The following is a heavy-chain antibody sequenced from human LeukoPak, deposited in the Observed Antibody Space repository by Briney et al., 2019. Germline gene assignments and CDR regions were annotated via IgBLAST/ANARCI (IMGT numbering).Heavy chain of an antibody. CDR2: SGST. J-gene: IGHJ4*02. Sequence: SGSTNYNPSLKSRVTISVDTSKNQFSLKLSSVTAADTAVYYCARCESYYYGSGSYYTGFDYWGQGTLVTVSS. CDR3: ARCESYYYGSGSYYTGFDY. D-gene: IGHD3-10*01. V-gene: IGHV4-30-2*04.